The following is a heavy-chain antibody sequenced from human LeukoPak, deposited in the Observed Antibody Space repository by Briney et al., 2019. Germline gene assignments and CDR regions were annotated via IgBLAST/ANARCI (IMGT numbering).Heavy chain of an antibody. D-gene: IGHD3-10*01. CDR1: GGSISSSSYY. CDR2: IYYSGST. V-gene: IGHV4-39*07. J-gene: IGHJ5*02. CDR3: ARGGGELWFGELSGMDWFDP. Sequence: SETLSLTCTVSGGSISSSSYYWGWIRQPPGKGLEWIGSIYYSGSTYYNPSLKSRVTISVDTSKNQFSLKLSSVTAADTAVYSCARGGGELWFGELSGMDWFDPWGQGTLVTVSS.